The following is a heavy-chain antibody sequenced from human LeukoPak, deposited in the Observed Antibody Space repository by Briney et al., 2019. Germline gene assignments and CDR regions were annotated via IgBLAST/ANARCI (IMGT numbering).Heavy chain of an antibody. CDR1: GFTFSSYG. CDR3: AKVSGSYSFDY. V-gene: IGHV3-30*18. Sequence: PGGSLRLSCAASGFTFSSYGMHWVRQAPGKGLEWVAVVSYDGSNKYYADSVKGRFTISRDNSKNTLYLQMNSLRAEDTAVYYCAKVSGSYSFDYWGQGTLVTVSS. J-gene: IGHJ4*02. D-gene: IGHD1-26*01. CDR2: VSYDGSNK.